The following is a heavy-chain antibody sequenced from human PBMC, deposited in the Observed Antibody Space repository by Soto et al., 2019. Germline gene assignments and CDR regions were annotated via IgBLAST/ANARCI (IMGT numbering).Heavy chain of an antibody. J-gene: IGHJ5*02. Sequence: PSETLSLTCTVSGGSISSFYWSWIRQPPGKGLEWIAYIHYSGTTNYNPSLRSRVTISVDTSKNQFSLKLSSVTAADTAVYYCARVRKLPASMDPWGPGTLVTVSS. CDR3: ARVRKLPASMDP. CDR2: IHYSGTT. V-gene: IGHV4-59*01. D-gene: IGHD2-2*01. CDR1: GGSISSFY.